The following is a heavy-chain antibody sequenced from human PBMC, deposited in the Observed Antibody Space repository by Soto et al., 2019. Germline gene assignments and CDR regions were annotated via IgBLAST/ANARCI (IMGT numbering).Heavy chain of an antibody. D-gene: IGHD6-19*01. CDR2: TSYDGSNK. Sequence: GGSLKLSCTSYGFTLTSHAMHWVRQAPGKGLEWVAITSYDGSNKYHADSVKGRFTIFRDNSKNTLSLQMNSLRAEDTAVYYCAKELGYSSDWYAVALDYWGQGT. CDR1: GFTLTSHA. CDR3: AKELGYSSDWYAVALDY. V-gene: IGHV3-30-3*02. J-gene: IGHJ4*02.